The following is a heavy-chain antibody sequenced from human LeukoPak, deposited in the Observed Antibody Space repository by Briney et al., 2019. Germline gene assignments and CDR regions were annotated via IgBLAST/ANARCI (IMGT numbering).Heavy chain of an antibody. CDR1: GGSTSSGNYY. CDR2: ISSSGNT. Sequence: PSETLSLTCTVSGGSTSSGNYYWGWIRQPPGKGLEWIGGISSSGNTYYNPSLKSRITISIDTSKNHFSLKLSSVTAADTAVYYCARWLPNTGYSSSWYGGLDPWGQGTLSPSPQ. D-gene: IGHD6-13*01. CDR3: ARWLPNTGYSSSWYGGLDP. J-gene: IGHJ5*02. V-gene: IGHV4-39*02.